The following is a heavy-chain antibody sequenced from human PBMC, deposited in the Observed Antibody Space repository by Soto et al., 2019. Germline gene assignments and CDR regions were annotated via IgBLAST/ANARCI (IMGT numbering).Heavy chain of an antibody. Sequence: PGESLKISCKGSGYSFTSYWISWVRQMPGKGLEWMGRIDPSDSYTNYSPSFQGHVTISADKSISTAYLQWSSLKASDTAMYYCAIAGRRGIAAAGDDYWGQGTLVTVSS. CDR3: AIAGRRGIAAAGDDY. V-gene: IGHV5-10-1*01. D-gene: IGHD6-25*01. CDR1: GYSFTSYW. J-gene: IGHJ4*02. CDR2: IDPSDSYT.